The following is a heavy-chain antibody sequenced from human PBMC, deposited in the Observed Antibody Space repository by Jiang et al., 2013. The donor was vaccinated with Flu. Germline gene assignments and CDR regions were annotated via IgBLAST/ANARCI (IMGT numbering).Heavy chain of an antibody. D-gene: IGHD1-1*01. CDR1: GFSLSSTAVG. CDR3: AYTSGIPLERDFYFYGMDV. J-gene: IGHJ6*02. V-gene: IGHV2-5*02. CDR2: IYWDDDK. Sequence: SGFSLSSTAVGVGWIRQPPGKALEWLALIYWDDDKRYSPSLKSRLTITKDTSKNQVVLTMTNMDPVDTATYYCAYTSGIPLERDFYFYGMDVWGQGTTVTVSS.